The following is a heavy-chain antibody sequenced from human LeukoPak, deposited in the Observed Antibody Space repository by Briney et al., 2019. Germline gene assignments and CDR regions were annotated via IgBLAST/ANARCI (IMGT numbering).Heavy chain of an antibody. J-gene: IGHJ4*02. D-gene: IGHD4-11*01. Sequence: ASVKLSCKAPGYTLSKLSIHWVRQPSGKGLEWMGAFDTEDGETIYAQEFQGRATMTADTSTDTAYMELSSLTSDDTAVYYCVTDTYPTTNDNNFEPQGAYWGQGTLVTVSS. CDR2: FDTEDGET. V-gene: IGHV1-24*01. CDR3: VTDTYPTTNDNNFEPQGAY. CDR1: GYTLSKLS.